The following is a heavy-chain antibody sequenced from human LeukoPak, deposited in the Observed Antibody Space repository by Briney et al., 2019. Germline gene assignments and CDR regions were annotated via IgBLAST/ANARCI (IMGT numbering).Heavy chain of an antibody. Sequence: GGSLRLSCAASGFTFSSYAMSWVRQAPGKGLEWVSGISGSGGSTYYADSVKGRFTISRDNSKNTLYLQMNGLRAEDTAVYYCAKDSVSREYCSGGSCYPYYFDYWGQGTLVTVSS. J-gene: IGHJ4*02. CDR1: GFTFSSYA. CDR3: AKDSVSREYCSGGSCYPYYFDY. CDR2: ISGSGGST. D-gene: IGHD2-15*01. V-gene: IGHV3-23*01.